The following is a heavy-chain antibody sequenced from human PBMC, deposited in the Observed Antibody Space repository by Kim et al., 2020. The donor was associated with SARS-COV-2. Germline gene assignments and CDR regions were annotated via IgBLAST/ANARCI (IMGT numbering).Heavy chain of an antibody. D-gene: IGHD6-13*01. CDR1: GFTFSSYA. J-gene: IGHJ6*02. V-gene: IGHV3-30*04. Sequence: GGSLRLSCAASGFTFSSYAMNWVRQAPGKGLEWVAVISYDGDKKYYPDSVKGRFTISRYNSKNTIYLQMNSLRGEDTGVYYCARESGSSWSYQHYGMDVWGQGTTVTVSS. CDR2: ISYDGDKK. CDR3: ARESGSSWSYQHYGMDV.